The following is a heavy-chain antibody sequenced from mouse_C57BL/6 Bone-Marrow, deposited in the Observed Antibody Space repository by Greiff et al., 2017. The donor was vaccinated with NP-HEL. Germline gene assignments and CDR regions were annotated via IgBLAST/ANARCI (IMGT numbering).Heavy chain of an antibody. V-gene: IGHV5-2*01. Sequence: EVHLVESGGGLVQPGESLKLSCESNEYEFPSHDMSWVRKTPEKRLELAAAINSDGGSTYYPDTMARRFIISRDNTKKTLYLQMSSLRSEDTAVYYCARHGRGGYLFAYWGQGTLVTVSA. D-gene: IGHD2-3*01. CDR1: EYEFPSHD. J-gene: IGHJ3*01. CDR2: INSDGGST. CDR3: ARHGRGGYLFAY.